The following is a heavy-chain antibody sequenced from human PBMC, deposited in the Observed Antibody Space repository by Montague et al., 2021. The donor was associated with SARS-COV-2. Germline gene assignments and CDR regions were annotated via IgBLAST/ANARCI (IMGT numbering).Heavy chain of an antibody. Sequence: PELLKPTQTLTLTCTFSGFSLSTSGMCVSWIRQPPGKALEWLALIDWDDDKYYSTSPKTRLTISKDTSKNQVVLTMTNVDPVDTATYYCARIRDYDILTGSYSGFDYWGQGTLVTVSS. V-gene: IGHV2-70*01. CDR2: IDWDDDK. J-gene: IGHJ4*02. CDR1: GFSLSTSGMC. CDR3: ARIRDYDILTGSYSGFDY. D-gene: IGHD3-9*01.